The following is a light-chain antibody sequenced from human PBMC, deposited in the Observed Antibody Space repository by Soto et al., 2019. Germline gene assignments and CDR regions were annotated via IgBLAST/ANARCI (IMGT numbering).Light chain of an antibody. V-gene: IGLV2-23*01. CDR2: DDR. CDR1: SSDVGTYNL. Sequence: QSALTQTASVSGSPGQSITLSCTGTSSDVGTYNLVSWYQQHPGKAPKLMIYDDRKRPSGVSNRFSGSKSGNTASLTISGLQSEDEADYYCCSYAGDNNLAFGGGTKLTVL. J-gene: IGLJ2*01. CDR3: CSYAGDNNLA.